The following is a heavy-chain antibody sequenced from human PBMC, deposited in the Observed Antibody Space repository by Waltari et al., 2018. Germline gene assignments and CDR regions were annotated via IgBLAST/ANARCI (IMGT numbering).Heavy chain of an antibody. CDR1: GFTVSNND. D-gene: IGHD2-21*02. V-gene: IGHV3-66*02. Sequence: QLVESGGGLVQPGGSLRLSCAASGFTVSNNDMSWVRQAPGKGLEWVSIIYSRGATYYAESVKGRFTISRDNSNMLYLQMRSLRAEDTAVYYCARHCGGDCLHWYFDLWGRGTLVTVSS. J-gene: IGHJ2*01. CDR2: IYSRGAT. CDR3: ARHCGGDCLHWYFDL.